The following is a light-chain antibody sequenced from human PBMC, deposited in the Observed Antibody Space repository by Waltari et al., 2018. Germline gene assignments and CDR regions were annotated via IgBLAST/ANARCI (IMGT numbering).Light chain of an antibody. CDR2: DVS. J-gene: IGLJ3*02. CDR1: SSDVGGYNY. Sequence: QSALTQPASVSGSPGQSITISCTGTSSDVGGYNYVSWYQQHPGKAPKLMIYDVSNRPSGVSNRFAGSKSGNTASPTISGLQAEDEADYYCSSYTSSSTPNWVFGGGTKLTVL. CDR3: SSYTSSSTPNWV. V-gene: IGLV2-14*03.